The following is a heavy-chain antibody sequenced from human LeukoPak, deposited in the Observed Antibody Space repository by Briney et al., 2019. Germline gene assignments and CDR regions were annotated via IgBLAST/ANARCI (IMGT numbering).Heavy chain of an antibody. J-gene: IGHJ4*02. Sequence: GGSLRLSCAASGFTFSNYWMHWVRQAPGKGLVWVSRINSDGSSTTYADSVKGRFTISRDNAKNTLYLQMNSLRAEDAAVYYCARRDTAGTVDYWGQGTLVTVSS. V-gene: IGHV3-74*01. CDR1: GFTFSNYW. D-gene: IGHD3-16*02. CDR3: ARRDTAGTVDY. CDR2: INSDGSST.